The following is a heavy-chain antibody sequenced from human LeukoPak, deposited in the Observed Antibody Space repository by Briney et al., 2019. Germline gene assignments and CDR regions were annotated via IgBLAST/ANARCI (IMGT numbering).Heavy chain of an antibody. CDR2: IDYRGST. Sequence: SETLSLTCTVSGGSISSYYWSWIRQPPGKGLEWIGYIDYRGSTKYNPSLKSRVTISVDTSKNQFSLKLNSVTAADTAVYYCARGGHNYGFYYYYYMDVWGKGTTVTVSS. CDR3: ARGGHNYGFYYYYYMDV. CDR1: GGSISSYY. J-gene: IGHJ6*03. D-gene: IGHD5-18*01. V-gene: IGHV4-59*01.